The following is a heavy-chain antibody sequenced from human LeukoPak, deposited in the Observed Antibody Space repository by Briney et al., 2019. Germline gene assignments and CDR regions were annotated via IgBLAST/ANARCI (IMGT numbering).Heavy chain of an antibody. J-gene: IGHJ4*02. CDR2: IYSGGST. CDR3: ARGGTRYYFDY. CDR1: GFTVSSNY. V-gene: IGHV3-66*01. Sequence: GGSLRLSCAASGFTVSSNYMSWVRQAPGKGLEWASVIYSGGSTYYADSVKGRFTISRDNSKNTLYLQMNSLRAEDTAVYYCARGGTRYYFDYWGQGTLVTVSS. D-gene: IGHD3-16*01.